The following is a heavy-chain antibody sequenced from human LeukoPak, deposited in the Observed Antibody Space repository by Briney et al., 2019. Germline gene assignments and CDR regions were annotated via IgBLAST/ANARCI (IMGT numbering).Heavy chain of an antibody. CDR2: IEPDGSNK. CDR3: VRQSTGLDY. CDR1: GFTFSSHT. V-gene: IGHV3-30-3*01. Sequence: PGGSLRLSCAPSGFTFSSHTMHWVRQAPGKGLEWVAVIEPDGSNKYHAESVKGRFTISRDNSKNTLYLQLDSLRSEDTAVYYCVRQSTGLDYWGQGTLVTVSS. D-gene: IGHD5/OR15-5a*01. J-gene: IGHJ4*02.